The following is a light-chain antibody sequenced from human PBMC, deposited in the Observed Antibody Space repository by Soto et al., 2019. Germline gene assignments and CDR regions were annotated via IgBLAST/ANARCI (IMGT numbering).Light chain of an antibody. CDR3: QQHNNWPPLT. V-gene: IGKV3-15*01. CDR2: GAS. Sequence: EIVMTQSPATLSVSPGERATLSCRASQSVSSNLAWYQQKPGQAPRLLIYGASTRATGIPARFSGSGSGTEFTLTISSLQSEDFGVYYCQQHNNWPPLTFGGGTKVDIK. J-gene: IGKJ4*01. CDR1: QSVSSN.